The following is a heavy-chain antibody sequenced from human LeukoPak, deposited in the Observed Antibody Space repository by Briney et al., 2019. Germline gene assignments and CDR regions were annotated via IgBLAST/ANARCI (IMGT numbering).Heavy chain of an antibody. V-gene: IGHV4-59*01. J-gene: IGHJ6*02. Sequence: SETLSLTCTVSGGSISSYYWSWIRQPPGKGLEWIGYIYYSGSTNYNPSLKSRVTISVDTSKNQFSLKLSSVTAADTAVYYCARVGVSRVGDYYYYYGMDVWGQGTTVTVSS. D-gene: IGHD3-16*01. CDR2: IYYSGST. CDR1: GGSISSYY. CDR3: ARVGVSRVGDYYYYYGMDV.